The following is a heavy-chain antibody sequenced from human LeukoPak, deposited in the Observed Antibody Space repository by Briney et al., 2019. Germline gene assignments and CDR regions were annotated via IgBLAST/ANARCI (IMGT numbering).Heavy chain of an antibody. V-gene: IGHV4-59*01. CDR2: IYYSGST. D-gene: IGHD6-13*01. CDR1: GGSISSYY. CDR3: ARDRVASSWLDY. J-gene: IGHJ4*02. Sequence: SETLSLTCTVSGGSISSYYWSWIRQPPGKGLEWIGYIYYSGSTNYNPSLKSRVTISVDTSKNQFSLKLSSVTAADTAVYYCARDRVASSWLDYWGQGTLVTVSS.